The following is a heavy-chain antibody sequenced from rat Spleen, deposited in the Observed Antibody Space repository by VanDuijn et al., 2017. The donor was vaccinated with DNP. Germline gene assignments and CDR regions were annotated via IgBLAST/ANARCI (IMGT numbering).Heavy chain of an antibody. V-gene: IGHV5-7*01. CDR2: ISPSGSRT. CDR3: ARGSGTYYWYFDF. J-gene: IGHJ1*01. CDR1: GFTFSDYN. D-gene: IGHD5-1*01. Sequence: EVQLVESGGGLVQPGRSLKLSCAASGFTFSDYNMAWVRQAPKKGLEWVATISPSGSRTYYPDSVKGRFAISRVDAKSSLYLQMSSLKSEDTATYYCARGSGTYYWYFDFWGPGTMVTVSS.